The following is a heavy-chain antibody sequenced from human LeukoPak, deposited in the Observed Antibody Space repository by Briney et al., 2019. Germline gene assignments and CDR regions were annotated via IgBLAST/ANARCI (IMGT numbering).Heavy chain of an antibody. CDR2: ISFSGGRT. CDR1: GFTFAGYA. Sequence: GGSLRLSCAASGFTFAGYAMTWVRQAPGKGLEWVSAISFSGGRTFYADSVKGRFTISRDNSKNTVYLQMNSLRAEDTAIYYCAKARQGGTTVPFDYWGQGTLVTVSS. V-gene: IGHV3-23*01. CDR3: AKARQGGTTVPFDY. D-gene: IGHD4-17*01. J-gene: IGHJ4*02.